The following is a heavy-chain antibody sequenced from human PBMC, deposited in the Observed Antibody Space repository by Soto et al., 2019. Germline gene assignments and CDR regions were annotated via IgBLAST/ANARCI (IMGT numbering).Heavy chain of an antibody. CDR2: MNPHSGDT. V-gene: IGHV1-8*01. CDR3: ARGSLGQVDH. Sequence: ASVKVSCKASGYSFTSLHFNWVRQATGQGLEWIGWMNPHSGDTGFAQRFQGRVTMTRNTSINTAYMELRCLRSQDSAAYNCARGSLGQVDHWGQGAQVTVSS. CDR1: GYSFTSLH. D-gene: IGHD7-27*01. J-gene: IGHJ4*02.